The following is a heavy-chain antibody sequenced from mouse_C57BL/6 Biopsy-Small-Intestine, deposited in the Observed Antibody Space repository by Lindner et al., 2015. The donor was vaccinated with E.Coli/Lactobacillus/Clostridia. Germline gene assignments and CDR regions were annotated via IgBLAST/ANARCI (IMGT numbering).Heavy chain of an antibody. CDR2: VNPNNGGT. V-gene: IGHV1-19*01. J-gene: IGHJ3*01. CDR3: ATFRFAF. Sequence: VQLQESGPELLKPGASVKMSCKASGYTFTDYYMNWVKQSHGKSLEWIGRVNPNNGGTDYNQKFKGKATLTLDKSLNTAYIQLNSLTSEDSAVYYCATFRFAFWGQGTLVTVSA. CDR1: GYTFTDYY.